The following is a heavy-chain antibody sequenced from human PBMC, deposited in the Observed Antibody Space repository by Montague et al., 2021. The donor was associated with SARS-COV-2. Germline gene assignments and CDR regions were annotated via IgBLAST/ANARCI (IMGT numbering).Heavy chain of an antibody. Sequence: CAISGDSVTMTWTSGADRKSSRLNSIHVRRSTYVICKWYNDYAESVKSRITIDPDTSKHQFSLHLNSVTPEDTAVYYCARIPVGSKYYFDFWGQGTLVTVSS. CDR1: GDSVTMTWTS. CDR2: TYVICKWYN. V-gene: IGHV6-1*01. J-gene: IGHJ4*02. D-gene: IGHD2-2*01. CDR3: ARIPVGSKYYFDF.